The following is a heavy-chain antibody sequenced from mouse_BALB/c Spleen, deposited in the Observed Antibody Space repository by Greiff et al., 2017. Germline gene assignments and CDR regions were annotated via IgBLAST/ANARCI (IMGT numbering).Heavy chain of an antibody. CDR2: INPSNGGT. V-gene: IGHV1S81*02. Sequence: QVQLQQSGAELVKPGASVKLSCKASGYTFTSYYMYWVKQRPGQGLEWIGEINPSNGGTNFNEKFKSKAILTVDKSTSTAYMQLSSLTSADSAVYYYARGGHWFAYWGQGTLVTVSA. CDR3: ARGGHWFAY. J-gene: IGHJ3*01. CDR1: GYTFTSYY.